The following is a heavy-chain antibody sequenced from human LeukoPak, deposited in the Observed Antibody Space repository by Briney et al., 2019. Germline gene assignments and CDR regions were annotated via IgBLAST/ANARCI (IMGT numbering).Heavy chain of an antibody. V-gene: IGHV3-7*01. D-gene: IGHD2-2*01. CDR3: ARGSCSTTSCLEVY. Sequence: GGSLRLSCAASGFTFSSYWMIWVRQAPGKGLEWVANIKQDGSEKYYVDSVKGRFTISRGSAKNSLYLQMNSLRAEDTAVYYCARGSCSTTSCLEVYWGQGTLVTVSS. J-gene: IGHJ4*02. CDR2: IKQDGSEK. CDR1: GFTFSSYW.